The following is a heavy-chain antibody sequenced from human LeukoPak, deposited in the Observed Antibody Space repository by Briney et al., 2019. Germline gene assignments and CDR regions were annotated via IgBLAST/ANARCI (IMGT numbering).Heavy chain of an antibody. V-gene: IGHV3-15*01. CDR1: GFTFSNAW. CDR2: IKSKTDGGTT. J-gene: IGHJ4*02. CDR3: TTDQNDYVWGSYRYIPNY. D-gene: IGHD3-16*02. Sequence: KPGGSLRLSCAASGFTFSNAWMSWVRQAPGKGLEWVGRIKSKTDGGTTDYAAPVKGRFTISRDDSKNTLYLQMNSLRTEDTAVYYCTTDQNDYVWGSYRYIPNYWGQGTLVTVSS.